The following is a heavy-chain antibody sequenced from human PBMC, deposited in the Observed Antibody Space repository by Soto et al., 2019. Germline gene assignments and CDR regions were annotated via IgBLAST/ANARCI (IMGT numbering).Heavy chain of an antibody. CDR3: ARAVGDPLYYLDY. Sequence: SETLSLTCTVSSDSISSYYWIWIRQSPGKGLEWIGYTDYSGNTNYNPSLKSRVTISGDTSKNQFSLRLSSVTAADTAVYYCARAVGDPLYYLDYWGQGTMVTVSS. CDR2: TDYSGNT. V-gene: IGHV4-59*08. J-gene: IGHJ4*03. CDR1: SDSISSYY. D-gene: IGHD6-19*01.